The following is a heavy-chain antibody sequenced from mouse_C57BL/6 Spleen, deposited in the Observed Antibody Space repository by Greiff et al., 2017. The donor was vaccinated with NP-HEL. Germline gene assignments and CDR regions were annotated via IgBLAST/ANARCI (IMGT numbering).Heavy chain of an antibody. CDR1: GYTFTSYW. CDR2: IDPYDSYT. CDR3: ARSIAYYSNYQGFAY. V-gene: IGHV1-69*01. Sequence: VQLQQPGAELVLPGASVKLSCTASGYTFTSYWMPWVQQRPGQGLEWIGEIDPYDSYTNYNQQFKGKSTLTVDKPSSTAYMQLSSLTSEDSAVYYCARSIAYYSNYQGFAYWGQGTLVTVSA. J-gene: IGHJ3*01. D-gene: IGHD2-5*01.